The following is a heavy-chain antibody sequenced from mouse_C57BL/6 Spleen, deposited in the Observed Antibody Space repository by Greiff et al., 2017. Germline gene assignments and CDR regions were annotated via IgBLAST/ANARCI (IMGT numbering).Heavy chain of an antibody. CDR2: INPSTGGT. CDR3: ASYDYDQAWFAY. V-gene: IGHV1-42*01. J-gene: IGHJ3*01. Sequence: EVQLVESGPELVKPGASVKISCKASGYSFTGYYMNWVKQSPEKSLEWIGEINPSTGGTTYNQKFKAKATLTVDKCSSSAYMQLKSLTSEDSAVYYCASYDYDQAWFAYWGQGTLVTVSA. D-gene: IGHD2-4*01. CDR1: GYSFTGYY.